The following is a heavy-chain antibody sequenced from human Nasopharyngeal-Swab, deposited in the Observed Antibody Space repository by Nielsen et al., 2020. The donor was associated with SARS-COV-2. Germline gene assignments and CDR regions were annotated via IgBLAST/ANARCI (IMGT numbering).Heavy chain of an antibody. J-gene: IGHJ4*02. V-gene: IGHV3-23*01. D-gene: IGHD4-23*01. CDR3: AKLSTTVVTPAFDY. CDR2: ISGSGGST. CDR1: GFTFSSYA. Sequence: GESLKISCAASGFTFSSYAMRWVRQAPGTGLEWVSAISGSGGSTYYADSVKGRFTISRDNSKNTLYLQMNSLRAEDTAVYYCAKLSTTVVTPAFDYWGQGTLVTVSS.